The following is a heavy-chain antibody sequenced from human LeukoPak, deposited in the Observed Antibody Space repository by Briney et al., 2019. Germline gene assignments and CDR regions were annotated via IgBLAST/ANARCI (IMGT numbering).Heavy chain of an antibody. V-gene: IGHV5-51*01. CDR3: ARVAKDIVVVVAANFDY. CDR2: IYPTDSDT. J-gene: IGHJ4*02. D-gene: IGHD2-15*01. Sequence: GEALKISCKGSGCNFLTSWIGWVRQMPGKGLEWMGIIYPTDSDTRFSPSFQGQVTISADKSISTAYLQWSSLKASDTAMYYCARVAKDIVVVVAANFDYWGQGTLVTVSS. CDR1: GCNFLTSW.